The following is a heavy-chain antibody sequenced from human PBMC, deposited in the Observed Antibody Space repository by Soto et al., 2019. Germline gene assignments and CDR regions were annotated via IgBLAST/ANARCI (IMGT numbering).Heavy chain of an antibody. J-gene: IGHJ4*02. D-gene: IGHD3-16*01. Sequence: VQLLESGGGLVQPGGSLRLSCAASGFTFSTSSMSWVRQAPGKGLAWVSAISGDSGAIYYADSVKGRFTISRDNSRDTLYLQMNSLRAADTALYFCARGGRFTFGFDYWGQGTLISVSS. CDR1: GFTFSTSS. CDR3: ARGGRFTFGFDY. CDR2: ISGDSGAI. V-gene: IGHV3-23*01.